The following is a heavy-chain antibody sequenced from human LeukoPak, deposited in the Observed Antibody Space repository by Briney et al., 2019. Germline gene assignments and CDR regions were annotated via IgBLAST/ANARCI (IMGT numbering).Heavy chain of an antibody. D-gene: IGHD3-10*01. CDR2: IYYSRST. J-gene: IGHJ6*03. CDR3: ARHRYYYRSGSYYGARYYMDV. Sequence: SETLSLTCTVSGGSINSNSYYWGWIRQPPGKGLEWIGSIYYSRSTYYNPSLKSRVTISVDTSKNQFSLKLSSVTAADTAVYYCARHRYYYRSGSYYGARYYMDVWGKGTTVTISS. CDR1: GGSINSNSYY. V-gene: IGHV4-39*01.